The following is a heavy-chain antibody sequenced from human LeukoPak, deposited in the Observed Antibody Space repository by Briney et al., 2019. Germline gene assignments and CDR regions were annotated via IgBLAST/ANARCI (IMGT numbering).Heavy chain of an antibody. CDR1: GFTFSSYW. CDR2: IKQDGSEK. V-gene: IGHV3-7*01. CDR3: ARIDRLGELSLYPYYFDY. D-gene: IGHD3-16*02. Sequence: GGSLRLSCAASGFTFSSYWMSWVRQAPGKGLEWVANIKQDGSEKYYVDSVKGRFTISRDNAKNSLYLQMNSLRAEDTAVYYCARIDRLGELSLYPYYFDYWGQGTQVTVSS. J-gene: IGHJ4*02.